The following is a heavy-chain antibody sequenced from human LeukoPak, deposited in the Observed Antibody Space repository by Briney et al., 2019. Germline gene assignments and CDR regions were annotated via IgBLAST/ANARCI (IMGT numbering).Heavy chain of an antibody. J-gene: IGHJ5*02. D-gene: IGHD3-3*01. Sequence: ASVKVSCKASGYTFTGYYMHWVRQAPGQGLEWMGWINPNSGGTNYAQKFQGRVTMTRDTSISTAYMELSRLRSDDTAVYYCARGVTYYDFWSGYRSWFDPWGQGTLVTVSS. V-gene: IGHV1-2*02. CDR1: GYTFTGYY. CDR2: INPNSGGT. CDR3: ARGVTYYDFWSGYRSWFDP.